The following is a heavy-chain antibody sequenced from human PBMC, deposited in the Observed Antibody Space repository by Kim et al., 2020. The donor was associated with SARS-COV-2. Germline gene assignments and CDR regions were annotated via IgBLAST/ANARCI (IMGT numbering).Heavy chain of an antibody. J-gene: IGHJ3*02. D-gene: IGHD2-15*01. CDR2: DT. Sequence: DTNYSPHVEGQVTFSTDTSISTAYLQWSSLKASDTAMYYCARQGGSGAFDIWGQGTMVTVSS. CDR3: ARQGGSGAFDI. V-gene: IGHV5-51*01.